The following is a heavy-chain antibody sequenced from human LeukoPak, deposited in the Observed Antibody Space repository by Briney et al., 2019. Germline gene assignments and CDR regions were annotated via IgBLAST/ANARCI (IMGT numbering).Heavy chain of an antibody. V-gene: IGHV1-18*01. CDR1: GYTFTSYG. Sequence: GASVKVSCKASGYTFTSYGISWVRQAPGQGLEWMGWISAYNGNTNYAQKRQGRVTMTTDTSTSTAYMELRSLRSDDTAVYYCARDHGTTVVRSGAFDIWGQGTMVTVSS. D-gene: IGHD4-23*01. J-gene: IGHJ3*02. CDR3: ARDHGTTVVRSGAFDI. CDR2: ISAYNGNT.